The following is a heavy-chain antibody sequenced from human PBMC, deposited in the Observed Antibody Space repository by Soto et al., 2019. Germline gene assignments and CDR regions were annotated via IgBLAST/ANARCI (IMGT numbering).Heavy chain of an antibody. V-gene: IGHV1-3*04. CDR3: ARDQGYVGY. CDR1: GYTFTSYS. Sequence: GASVKVSCKASGYTFTSYSIHWVRQAPGQGLEWIGWINTDNGDAKYSQKFQGRVTVTRDTSATTAYMEVSSLRSEDTAVYYCARDQGYVGYWGRGSRFTFSS. CDR2: INTDNGDA. J-gene: IGHJ4*03.